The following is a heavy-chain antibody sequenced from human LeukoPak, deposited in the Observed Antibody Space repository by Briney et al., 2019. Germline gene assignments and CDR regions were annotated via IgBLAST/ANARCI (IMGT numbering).Heavy chain of an antibody. J-gene: IGHJ5*02. D-gene: IGHD3-3*01. Sequence: PGGSLRLSCAASGFTFSSYWMSWVRQAPGKGLEWVANIKQDGSEKYYVDSVKGRFTISRDNAKNSLYLQMNSLRAEDTAVYYCASELRFWEWLFDPWGQGTLVTVSS. CDR2: IKQDGSEK. V-gene: IGHV3-7*01. CDR1: GFTFSSYW. CDR3: ASELRFWEWLFDP.